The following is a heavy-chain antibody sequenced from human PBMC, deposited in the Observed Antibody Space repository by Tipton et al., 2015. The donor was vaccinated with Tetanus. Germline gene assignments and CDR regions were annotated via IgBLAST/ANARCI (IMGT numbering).Heavy chain of an antibody. CDR1: GGSISTYY. CDR2: IYTSAST. D-gene: IGHD3-22*01. V-gene: IGHV4-4*07. CDR3: ARDVWRYYDSSGYQDHDAFDI. Sequence: TLSLTCTVSGGSISTYYWSWIRQPAGKGLEWIGRIYTSASTNYYPSLKPGVPMSVHTSNTQFSLKLRSVTAADTAVYYCARDVWRYYDSSGYQDHDAFDIWGQGTMVTVSS. J-gene: IGHJ3*02.